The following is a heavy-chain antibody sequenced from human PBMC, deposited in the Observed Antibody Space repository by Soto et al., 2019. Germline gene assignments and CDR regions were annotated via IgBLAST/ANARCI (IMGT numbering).Heavy chain of an antibody. CDR3: ARAYGDWRYFDY. CDR1: GFTFSSYG. D-gene: IGHD4-17*01. Sequence: QVYLVESGGGVVQPGTSLRLSYAASGFTFSSYGMHWVRQTPGKGLDWVAVIWYDGSNKYYADSVKGRFTISRDNSKNTLYLQVNSLRVEDTAVYYCARAYGDWRYFDYWGQGTLVTVSS. V-gene: IGHV3-33*01. CDR2: IWYDGSNK. J-gene: IGHJ4*02.